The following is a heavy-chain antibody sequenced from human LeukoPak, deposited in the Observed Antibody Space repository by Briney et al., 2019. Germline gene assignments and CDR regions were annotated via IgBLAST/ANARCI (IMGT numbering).Heavy chain of an antibody. CDR2: ISGSGDSI. Sequence: PGGSLRLSCAASGFTFSNYNMNWVRQAPGKGLEWVSGISGSGDSIYYADSVKGRFTISRDNSKNTLYLQMNSLRAEDTAVYYCGKDRRPGIAVAGTTDYWGQGTLVTVSS. CDR1: GFTFSNYN. D-gene: IGHD6-19*01. CDR3: GKDRRPGIAVAGTTDY. J-gene: IGHJ4*02. V-gene: IGHV3-23*01.